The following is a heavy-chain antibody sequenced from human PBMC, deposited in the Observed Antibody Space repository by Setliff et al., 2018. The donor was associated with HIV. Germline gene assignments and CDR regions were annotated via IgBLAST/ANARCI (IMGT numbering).Heavy chain of an antibody. Sequence: PGGSLRLSCAASGFTFNNYAMAWVRQAPGKGLEWVSAINDRSDYIYYADFARGRFTISRDGSKNMLYLQMNGLRAEDTALYFCARVQYFNSGGYWATIRHYYYMDVWGKGTAVTVSS. CDR3: ARVQYFNSGGYWATIRHYYYMDV. D-gene: IGHD3-22*01. CDR1: GFTFNNYA. V-gene: IGHV3-23*01. J-gene: IGHJ6*03. CDR2: INDRSDYI.